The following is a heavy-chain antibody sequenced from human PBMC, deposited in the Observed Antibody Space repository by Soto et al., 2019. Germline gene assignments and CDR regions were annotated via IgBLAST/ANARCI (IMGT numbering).Heavy chain of an antibody. V-gene: IGHV4-34*01. CDR3: ARGAYSYGYCYFDY. CDR1: GGSFSGYY. CDR2: INHSGST. D-gene: IGHD5-18*01. J-gene: IGHJ4*02. Sequence: SETLSLTCAVYGGSFSGYYWSWIRQPPGKGPEWIGEINHSGSTNYNPSLKSRVTISVDTSKNQFSLKLSSVTAADTAVYYCARGAYSYGYCYFDYWGQGTLVTVSS.